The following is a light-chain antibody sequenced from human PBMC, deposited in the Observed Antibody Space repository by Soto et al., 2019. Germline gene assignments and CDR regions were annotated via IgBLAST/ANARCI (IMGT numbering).Light chain of an antibody. Sequence: DIQLTQSPSFLSASVGDRVTITCRASQGINNYLGWYQQKPGKAPKLLIYAASTLQSGVPSRFSGSGSGTEFTLTISNLQPEDFATYYCQQLNSYPITFGPGTKVDI. CDR2: AAS. CDR3: QQLNSYPIT. V-gene: IGKV1-9*01. CDR1: QGINNY. J-gene: IGKJ3*01.